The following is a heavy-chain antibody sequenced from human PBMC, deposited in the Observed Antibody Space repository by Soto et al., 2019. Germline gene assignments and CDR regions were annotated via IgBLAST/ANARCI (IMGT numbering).Heavy chain of an antibody. CDR3: ARDGSSSGWGVYYYYGMDV. CDR2: INAGNGNT. V-gene: IGHV1-3*01. J-gene: IGHJ6*02. CDR1: GYTFTSYA. Sequence: AASVKVSCKASGYTFTSYAMHWVRQAPGQRLEWMGWINAGNGNTKYSQKFQGRVTITRDTSASTAYMELSSLRSEDTAVYYCARDGSSSGWGVYYYYGMDVWGQGTTVTVSS. D-gene: IGHD6-19*01.